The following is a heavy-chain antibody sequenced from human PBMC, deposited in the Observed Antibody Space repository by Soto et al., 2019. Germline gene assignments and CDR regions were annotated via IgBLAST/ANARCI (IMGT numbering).Heavy chain of an antibody. V-gene: IGHV4-4*02. Sequence: SETLSLTCAVSGGSISSSNWWSWVRQPPGKGLEWIGEIYHSGSTNYNPSLKSRVTISVDKSKNQFSLKLSSVTAADTAVYYCARDLLHRDHIVSLWGQGTLVTVSS. CDR1: GGSISSSNW. J-gene: IGHJ4*02. CDR3: ARDLLHRDHIVSL. CDR2: IYHSGST. D-gene: IGHD2-21*01.